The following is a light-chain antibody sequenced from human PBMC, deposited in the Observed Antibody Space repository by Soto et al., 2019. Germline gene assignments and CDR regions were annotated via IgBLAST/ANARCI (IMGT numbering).Light chain of an antibody. V-gene: IGKV3-20*01. CDR2: GAS. CDR1: QSVSSY. CDR3: QQYGSSPLT. J-gene: IGKJ2*01. Sequence: EIVLTQSPGTLSLSPGERATLSCRASQSVSSYLAWYQQKAGQAPRLLIHGASSRAAGIPDRFSGSGSGTDFTLTISRLEPEDFAVYYYQQYGSSPLTFGQGTKLEIK.